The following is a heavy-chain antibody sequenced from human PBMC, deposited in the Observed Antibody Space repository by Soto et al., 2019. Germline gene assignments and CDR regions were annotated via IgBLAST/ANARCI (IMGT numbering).Heavy chain of an antibody. CDR3: AKAGWGGDYYYGLDV. CDR1: GFNFNNYA. CDR2: VTFDGSRT. J-gene: IGHJ6*02. D-gene: IGHD2-21*01. Sequence: PVGSLRLSCAASGFNFNNYAMHWVRQAPGKGLEWVAVVTFDGSRTYYADSVKGRFTISRDSSNNTVSLQMNSLTNEDTAVYYCAKAGWGGDYYYGLDVWGQGTTVTVSS. V-gene: IGHV3-30*18.